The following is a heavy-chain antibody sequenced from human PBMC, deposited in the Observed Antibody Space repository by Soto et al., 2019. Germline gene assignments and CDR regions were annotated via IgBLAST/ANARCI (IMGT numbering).Heavy chain of an antibody. CDR3: AGGYCSGGSFLPDPDPNYYYGMDV. Sequence: QVQLVQSGAEVKKPGSSVKVSCKASGGTFSSYAISWVRQAPGQGLEWMGGIIPIFGTANYAQKFQGRVTMTGDEATGTAYMELSSLRAEDTAVYYCAGGYCSGGSFLPDPDPNYYYGMDVWGQGTTVTVSS. D-gene: IGHD2-15*01. J-gene: IGHJ6*02. CDR1: GGTFSSYA. CDR2: IIPIFGTA. V-gene: IGHV1-69*12.